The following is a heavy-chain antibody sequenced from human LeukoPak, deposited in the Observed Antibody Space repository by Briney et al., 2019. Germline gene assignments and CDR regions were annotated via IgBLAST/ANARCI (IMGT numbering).Heavy chain of an antibody. J-gene: IGHJ4*02. D-gene: IGHD3-9*01. CDR3: ARRTLVLRYFDWSITH. CDR1: GGTFSSYA. Sequence: EASVKVSCKASGGTFSSYAISWVRQAPGQGLEWMGWINPNSGGTNYAQKFQGRVTMTRDTSISTAYMELSRLRSDDTAVYYCARRTLVLRYFDWSITHWGQGTLVTVSS. CDR2: INPNSGGT. V-gene: IGHV1-2*02.